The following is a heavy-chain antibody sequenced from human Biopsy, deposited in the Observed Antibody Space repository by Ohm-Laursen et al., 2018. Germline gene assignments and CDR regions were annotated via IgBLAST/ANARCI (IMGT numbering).Heavy chain of an antibody. J-gene: IGHJ4*02. V-gene: IGHV4-59*08. CDR3: ARQEFAPSPLDY. CDR1: GGSISSDY. D-gene: IGHD3-10*01. Sequence: SQTLSLTCTVSGGSISSDYWSWIRQTPGKGLEWIGYISYTGDTNYNPSLESRITISADRSKNQFSLKLTSVTAADPAMYYCARQEFAPSPLDYWGQGTLVIVSS. CDR2: ISYTGDT.